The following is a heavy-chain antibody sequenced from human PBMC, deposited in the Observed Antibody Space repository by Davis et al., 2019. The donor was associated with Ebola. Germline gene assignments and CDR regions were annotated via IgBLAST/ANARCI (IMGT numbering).Heavy chain of an antibody. CDR2: IDWDDDK. CDR1: GFSLSTSGMC. D-gene: IGHD5-12*01. J-gene: IGHJ6*02. CDR3: ARDRGGYRYYYYGMDV. V-gene: IGHV2-70*11. Sequence: SGPTLVKPTQTLTLTCTFSGFSLSTSGMCVSWIRQPPGKALEWLARIDWDDDKYYSTSLKTRLTISKDTSKNQVVLTMTNMDPVDTATYYCARDRGGYRYYYYGMDVWGQGTTVTVSS.